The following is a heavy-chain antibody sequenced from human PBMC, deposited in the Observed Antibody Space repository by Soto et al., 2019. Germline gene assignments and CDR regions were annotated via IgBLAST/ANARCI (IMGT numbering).Heavy chain of an antibody. V-gene: IGHV3-72*01. Sequence: EVQLVESGGGLVQPGGSLRLSCAASGFTFSDHYMDWVRQAPGKGLEWVGRARDKPNTYTTEYAASVKGRFTISRDDSKNSLYLQMNSLKTEDTAVYYCVREQREDCSSTSCFGAIDYFDYWGQGTLVTVSS. D-gene: IGHD2-2*01. CDR3: VREQREDCSSTSCFGAIDYFDY. CDR2: ARDKPNTYTT. CDR1: GFTFSDHY. J-gene: IGHJ4*02.